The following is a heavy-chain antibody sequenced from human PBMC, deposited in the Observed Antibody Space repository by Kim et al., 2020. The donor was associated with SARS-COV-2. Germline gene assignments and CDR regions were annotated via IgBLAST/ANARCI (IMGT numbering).Heavy chain of an antibody. Sequence: SPSFQGQVTISADKSISTAYLQWSSLKASDTAMYYCARHEDRMWGAFDIWGQGTMVTVSS. D-gene: IGHD1-26*01. CDR3: ARHEDRMWGAFDI. V-gene: IGHV5-51*01. J-gene: IGHJ3*02.